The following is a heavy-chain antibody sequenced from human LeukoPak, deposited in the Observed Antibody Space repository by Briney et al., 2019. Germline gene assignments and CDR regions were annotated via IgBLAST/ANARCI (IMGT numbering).Heavy chain of an antibody. J-gene: IGHJ6*02. CDR2: INPNSGGS. Sequence: ASVKVSCKASGYTFTDYYMHWVRQAPGQGLEWMGWINPNSGGSNYAQKFQGRVTMTTDTSISTAYMEVSRLRSDDTAVYYCARVRIGQQLDKYYYYAMDVWGQGTTVTVSS. D-gene: IGHD6-13*01. CDR1: GYTFTDYY. CDR3: ARVRIGQQLDKYYYYAMDV. V-gene: IGHV1-2*02.